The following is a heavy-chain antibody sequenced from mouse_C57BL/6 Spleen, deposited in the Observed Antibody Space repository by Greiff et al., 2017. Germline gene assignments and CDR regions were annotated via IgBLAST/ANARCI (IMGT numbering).Heavy chain of an antibody. V-gene: IGHV5-9*01. J-gene: IGHJ1*03. CDR2: ISGGGGNT. D-gene: IGHD1-1*01. CDR1: GFTFSSYT. CDR3: ARRHYGSSYGYFDV. Sequence: EVKLVESGGGLVKPGGSLKLSCAASGFTFSSYTMSWVRQTPEKRLEWVATISGGGGNTYYPDSVKGRFTISRDNAKNTLYLQMRSLRSEDTALYYCARRHYGSSYGYFDVWGTGTTVTVSS.